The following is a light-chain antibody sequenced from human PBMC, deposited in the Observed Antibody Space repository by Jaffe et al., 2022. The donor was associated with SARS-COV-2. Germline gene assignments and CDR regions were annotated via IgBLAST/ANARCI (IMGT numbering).Light chain of an antibody. J-gene: IGKJ4*01. CDR1: QGIRNA. CDR2: AAS. V-gene: IGKV1-17*01. Sequence: DIQMTQSPSSLSASVGDRVTITCRTSQGIRNALDWFQQKPGKAPKRLIYAASSLQSGVPSRFSGSGSGTEFTLTITSLQPEDFATYYCLQHNSYPLTFGGGTKVEIK. CDR3: LQHNSYPLT.